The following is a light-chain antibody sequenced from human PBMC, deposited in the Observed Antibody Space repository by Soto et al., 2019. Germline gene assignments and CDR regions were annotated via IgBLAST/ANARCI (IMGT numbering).Light chain of an antibody. J-gene: IGLJ1*01. V-gene: IGLV2-14*01. CDR2: EVS. CDR3: SSYTSSSMYV. CDR1: ISDIGAYNY. Sequence: QSLLAQAASVSGSPGQSIAISCTGTISDIGAYNYVSWYQHHPGKAPKLMIYEVSNRPSGVSNRFSGSKSGNTASLTISGLQAEDAADYYCSSYTSSSMYVFGGGTKVTVL.